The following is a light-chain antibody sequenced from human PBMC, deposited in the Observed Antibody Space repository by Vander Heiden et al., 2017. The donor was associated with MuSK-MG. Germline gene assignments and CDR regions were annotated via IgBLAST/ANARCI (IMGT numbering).Light chain of an antibody. J-gene: IGLJ2*01. CDR3: CAYAGSLVV. V-gene: IGLV2-23*02. Sequence: QSALTQPASVSGSPGQSITISCTGTSSDVGSYILVSWYQQHPGKAPILMIYEVSKRPSGVSNRFSGSKSVNTASLTIAGLQAEDEADYYCCAYAGSLVVFGGGTKLTVL. CDR1: SSDVGSYIL. CDR2: EVS.